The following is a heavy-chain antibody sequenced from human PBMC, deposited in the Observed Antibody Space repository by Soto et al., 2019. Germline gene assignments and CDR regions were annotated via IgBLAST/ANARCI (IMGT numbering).Heavy chain of an antibody. D-gene: IGHD3-10*01. CDR2: IYYSGST. Sequence: QVQLQESGPGLVKPSQTLSLTCTVSGGSISSGDYYWSWIRQPPGKGLEWIGYIYYSGSTYYNPPLKSRVTLSGDTPQTQFSLKLSSVTAADTAVYYCARVGGFGATTIDYWGQGTLVTVSS. J-gene: IGHJ4*02. CDR1: GGSISSGDYY. CDR3: ARVGGFGATTIDY. V-gene: IGHV4-30-4*01.